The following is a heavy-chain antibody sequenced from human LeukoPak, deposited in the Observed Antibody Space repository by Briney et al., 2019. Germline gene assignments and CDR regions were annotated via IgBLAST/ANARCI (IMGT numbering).Heavy chain of an antibody. CDR2: IKQDGSEK. CDR3: ARDRYVPKVGESGDYCMDV. J-gene: IGHJ6*03. D-gene: IGHD2-21*01. Sequence: GGSLRLSCAASGFTFSSYSMSWVRQAPGKGLEWVANIKQDGSEKYYVDSVKVRFTISRDNAKNSLYLQMNSLRAEDTAVYYCARDRYVPKVGESGDYCMDVWGKGTTVTVSS. CDR1: GFTFSSYS. V-gene: IGHV3-7*01.